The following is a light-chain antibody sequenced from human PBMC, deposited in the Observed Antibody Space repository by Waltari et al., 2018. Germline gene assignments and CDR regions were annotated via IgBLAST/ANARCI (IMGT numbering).Light chain of an antibody. CDR2: GVS. J-gene: IGLJ1*01. CDR3: CSYAGSSTFYV. CDR1: SSDVGSYNL. V-gene: IGLV2-23*02. Sequence: QSALTQPASVSGSPGQSITISCTGTSSDVGSYNLVPWYQQHPGNTPKLMIYGVSKRPSGVSNRFSGSKSGNTASLTISGLQAEDEADYYCCSYAGSSTFYVFGTGTKVTVL.